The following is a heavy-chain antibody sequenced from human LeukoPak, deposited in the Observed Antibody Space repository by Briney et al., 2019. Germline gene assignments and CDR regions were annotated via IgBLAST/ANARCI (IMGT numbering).Heavy chain of an antibody. J-gene: IGHJ5*02. D-gene: IGHD2-2*03. Sequence: ASVKVSCKASGGTFSSYAISWVRQAPGQGLEWMGGIIPIFGTANYAQKFQGRVTITTDESTSTAYMELSSLRSEDTAVYYCARSGYCSSTSCYSARFGPWGQGTLVTVSS. CDR2: IIPIFGTA. CDR1: GGTFSSYA. V-gene: IGHV1-69*05. CDR3: ARSGYCSSTSCYSARFGP.